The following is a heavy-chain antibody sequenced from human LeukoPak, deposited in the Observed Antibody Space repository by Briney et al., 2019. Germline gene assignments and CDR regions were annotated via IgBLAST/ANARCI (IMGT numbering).Heavy chain of an antibody. CDR2: IYYSGST. D-gene: IGHD3-22*01. CDR1: GGSLSSYY. J-gene: IGHJ4*02. Sequence: SETLSLTCAVSGGSLSSYYWSWIRQPPGKGLEWIGYIYYSGSTNYNPSLKSRVTISVDTSKNQFSLKLSSVTAADTAVYYCASADSSGYASFDYWGQGTLVTVSS. V-gene: IGHV4-59*01. CDR3: ASADSSGYASFDY.